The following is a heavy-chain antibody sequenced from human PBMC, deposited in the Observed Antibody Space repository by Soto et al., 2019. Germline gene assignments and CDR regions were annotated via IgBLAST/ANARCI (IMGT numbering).Heavy chain of an antibody. CDR3: ARGGSSGWYLPFDY. J-gene: IGHJ4*02. Sequence: QVQLVQSGAEVKKPGSSVKFSCKASGGTFSSYAISWVRQAPGQGLEWMGGIIPIFGTANYAQKCQGRVTSTADEYKSTEYMELSSLSSEDTAVYYCARGGSSGWYLPFDYWGQGTLVTVSS. CDR2: IIPIFGTA. D-gene: IGHD6-19*01. CDR1: GGTFSSYA. V-gene: IGHV1-69*12.